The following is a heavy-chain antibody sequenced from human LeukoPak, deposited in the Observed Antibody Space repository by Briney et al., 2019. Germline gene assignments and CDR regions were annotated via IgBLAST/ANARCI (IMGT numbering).Heavy chain of an antibody. CDR3: ARRVAVTGIYCFDH. CDR2: IYYSGST. V-gene: IGHV4-39*07. D-gene: IGHD6-19*01. J-gene: IGHJ4*02. Sequence: SETLSLTCTVSGGSISSSSDYWGWIRQPPGKGLEWIGSIYYSGSTNYNPSLKSRVTISLETSKNQFSLRLTSVTAADTAVYYCARRVAVTGIYCFDHWGQGTPVTVSS. CDR1: GGSISSSSDY.